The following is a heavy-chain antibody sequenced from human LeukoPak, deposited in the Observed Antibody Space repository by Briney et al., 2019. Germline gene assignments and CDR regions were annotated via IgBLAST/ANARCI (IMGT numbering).Heavy chain of an antibody. J-gene: IGHJ4*02. V-gene: IGHV5-51*01. CDR2: IYPGDSDT. CDR1: GYSFPSYW. CDR3: ARSLKNSRGIDY. D-gene: IGHD2/OR15-2a*01. Sequence: GESLKISCKGSGYSFPSYWIAWVRQMPGKGLEWMGIIYPGDSDTTYSPSFQGQVTISADKSISTAYLQWSSLKASDTAIYYCARSLKNSRGIDYWGQGTLVTVSS.